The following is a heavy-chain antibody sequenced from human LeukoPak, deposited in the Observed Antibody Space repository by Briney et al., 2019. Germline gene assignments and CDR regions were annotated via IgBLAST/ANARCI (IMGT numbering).Heavy chain of an antibody. CDR2: IIPIFSTA. CDR1: GGTFSSYA. Sequence: SVKVSCKASGGTFSSYAISWVRQALGQGLEWMGGIIPIFSTANYAQKFQGRVTITADESTSTAYMELSSLRSEDTAVYYCARGGSYYVDYFDYWGQGTLVTVSS. D-gene: IGHD1-26*01. J-gene: IGHJ4*02. V-gene: IGHV1-69*01. CDR3: ARGGSYYVDYFDY.